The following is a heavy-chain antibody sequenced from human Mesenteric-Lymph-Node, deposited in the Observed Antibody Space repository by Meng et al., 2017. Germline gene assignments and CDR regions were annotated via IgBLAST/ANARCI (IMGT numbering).Heavy chain of an antibody. CDR2: AGTNFNPSV. J-gene: IGHJ4*02. V-gene: IGHV4-61*08. CDR1: GGSVSSGAYQ. D-gene: IGHD7-27*01. CDR3: ARDHWGSLDY. Sequence: QLHRQGSGPSLVRPSETLSLICTVSGGSVSSGAYQWCWIRQPPGKGLEWIGYAGTNFNPSVNINPSLKSRVTISLDTSKNQFSLKLSSVTAADTAVYYCARDHWGSLDYWGQGILVTVSS.